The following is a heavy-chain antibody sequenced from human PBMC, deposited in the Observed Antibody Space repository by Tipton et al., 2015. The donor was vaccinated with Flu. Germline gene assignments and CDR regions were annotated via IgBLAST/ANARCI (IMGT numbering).Heavy chain of an antibody. CDR1: GDSISNYY. J-gene: IGHJ6*02. D-gene: IGHD3-10*01. CDR2: VYYNGTT. V-gene: IGHV4-59*01. Sequence: LRLSCTVSGDSISNYYWNWVRQPPGKGLEWIGYVYYNGTTDYNPSLKSHVTISVDTSKNQFSLRVTSVTAADTAVYYCARDQGFGGGLAYDYYAMDVWGQGTTVTVSS. CDR3: ARDQGFGGGLAYDYYAMDV.